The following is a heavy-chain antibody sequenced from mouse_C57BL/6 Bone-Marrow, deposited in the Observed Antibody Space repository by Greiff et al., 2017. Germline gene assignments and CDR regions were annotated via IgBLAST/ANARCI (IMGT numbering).Heavy chain of an antibody. Sequence: EVKVEESGGGLVQPGGSMKLSWVASGFTFSNYWMNWVRQSPEKGLEWVAQIRLKSDNFATHYAESVKGGFTISGDDSKSSVYLPMNNLRAEDTGIYYCTGGGLLRDFDYWGQATTLTDSS. D-gene: IGHD2-3*01. CDR3: TGGGLLRDFDY. CDR1: GFTFSNYW. J-gene: IGHJ2*01. V-gene: IGHV6-3*01. CDR2: IRLKSDNFAT.